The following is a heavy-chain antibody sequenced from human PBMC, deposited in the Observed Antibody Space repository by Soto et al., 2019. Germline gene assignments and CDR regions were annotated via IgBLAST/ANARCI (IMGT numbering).Heavy chain of an antibody. V-gene: IGHV1-58*02. CDR1: GFTSTSSA. J-gene: IGHJ6*03. D-gene: IGHD3-10*01. Sequence: ASLKLSCKASGFTSTSSAMQWVLQARGQRHEWIGWIVVGSGNTNYAQKFQERVTSTRDMSTSTAYMELSSLRSEDTAVYYCAAERRHPTLVRGAPGRYYYYMDVWGKGTTVTVS. CDR2: IVVGSGNT. CDR3: AAERRHPTLVRGAPGRYYYYMDV.